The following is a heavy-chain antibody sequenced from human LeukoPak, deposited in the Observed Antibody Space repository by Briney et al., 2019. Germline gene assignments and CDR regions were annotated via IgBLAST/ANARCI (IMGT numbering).Heavy chain of an antibody. CDR2: ISAYNGNT. CDR3: ARVHIVVVTAIHRRYNWFDP. D-gene: IGHD2-21*02. V-gene: IGHV1-18*01. Sequence: ASVKVSCKASGYTFTSYGISWVRQAPGQGLEWMGWISAYNGNTNYAQKLQGRVTMTTDTSTSTAYMELRSLRSDDTAVYYCARVHIVVVTAIHRRYNWFDPWGQGTLVTASS. J-gene: IGHJ5*02. CDR1: GYTFTSYG.